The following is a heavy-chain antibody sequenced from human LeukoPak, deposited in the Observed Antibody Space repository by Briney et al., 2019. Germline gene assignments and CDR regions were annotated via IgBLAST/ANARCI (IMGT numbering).Heavy chain of an antibody. Sequence: PSETLSLTCTVSGGSISSYYWSWLRQPPGKGLEWIGYIYHSGSTNYNPSLKSRVTISVDTSKNQFSLKLSSVTAADTAVYYCASHPLRGGYYYGMDVWGQGTTVTVSS. D-gene: IGHD3-10*01. CDR3: ASHPLRGGYYYGMDV. CDR1: GGSISSYY. CDR2: IYHSGST. V-gene: IGHV4-59*08. J-gene: IGHJ6*02.